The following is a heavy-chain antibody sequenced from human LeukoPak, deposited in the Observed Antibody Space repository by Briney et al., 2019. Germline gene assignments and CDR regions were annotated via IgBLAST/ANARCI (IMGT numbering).Heavy chain of an antibody. V-gene: IGHV3-30*01. CDR2: ISSDGANE. J-gene: IGHJ6*03. D-gene: IGHD1-7*01. Sequence: GRSLRLSCAASGFTFSTFPMHWVRQAPGKGLQWVAVISSDGANEYYADSVKGRFTISRDNSKNTLFLQMNSLTTEDTAVYYCAGGAGTTVYYIDVWGNGTTVTVSS. CDR1: GFTFSTFP. CDR3: AGGAGTTVYYIDV.